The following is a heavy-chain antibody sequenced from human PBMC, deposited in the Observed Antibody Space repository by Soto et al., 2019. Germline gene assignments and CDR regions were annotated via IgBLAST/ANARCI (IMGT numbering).Heavy chain of an antibody. CDR1: GGSIRSYY. V-gene: IGHV4-59*01. CDR2: IYHSGTT. CDR3: ARLRSSWSIDY. D-gene: IGHD6-13*01. Sequence: XETLSLTCTVSGGSIRSYYWSWIRQPPGKGLEWIGYIYHSGTTNYNPSLKSRVTMSVDTPKNQFSLNLSSMTAADTAMYYCARLRSSWSIDYWGQGTLVTVS. J-gene: IGHJ4*02.